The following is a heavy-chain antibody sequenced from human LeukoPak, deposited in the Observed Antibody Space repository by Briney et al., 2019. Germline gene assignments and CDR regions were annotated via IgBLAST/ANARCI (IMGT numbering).Heavy chain of an antibody. J-gene: IGHJ4*02. D-gene: IGHD3-3*01. CDR2: IKQDESEK. V-gene: IGHV3-7*01. Sequence: GGSLRLSCAASGFTFSSYWMSWVRQAPGKGLEWVANIKQDESEKYYVDSVKGRFTISRDSAKNSLYLQMNSLRAEDTAVYYCARDPTIFGVVIVPDYWGQGTLVTVSS. CDR1: GFTFSSYW. CDR3: ARDPTIFGVVIVPDY.